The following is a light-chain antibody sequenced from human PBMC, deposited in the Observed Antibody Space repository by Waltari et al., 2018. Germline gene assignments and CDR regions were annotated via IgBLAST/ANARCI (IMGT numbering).Light chain of an antibody. Sequence: YDLTQPPPVSVSPGQTAAITCSGDGLPNQYTFWFQQESGQAPVLVMYDDNKRPSGIPGRFSGSSAGTVATLTITGAQVDDEADYYCYSKDTDGGSQGKIGGGTKLTVL. CDR1: GLPNQY. J-gene: IGLJ2*01. V-gene: IGLV3-10*01. CDR3: YSKDTDGGSQGK. CDR2: DDN.